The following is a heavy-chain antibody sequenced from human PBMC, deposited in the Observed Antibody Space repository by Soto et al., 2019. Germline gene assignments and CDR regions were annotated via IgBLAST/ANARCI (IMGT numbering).Heavy chain of an antibody. Sequence: QVQLVESGGGLVKPGGSLRLSCAASGFTFSDYYMSWIRQAPGKGLEWVSYISSSSSTIYYADSVKGRFTISRDNAKNSLYLQMNSLRAEDTAVYYCARVMAAGSTSCCHFDYWGQGTLVTVSS. J-gene: IGHJ4*02. CDR3: ARVMAAGSTSCCHFDY. CDR1: GFTFSDYY. V-gene: IGHV3-11*01. D-gene: IGHD2-2*01. CDR2: ISSSSSTI.